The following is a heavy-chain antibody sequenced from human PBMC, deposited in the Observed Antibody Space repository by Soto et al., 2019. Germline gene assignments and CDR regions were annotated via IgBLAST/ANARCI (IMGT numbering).Heavy chain of an antibody. CDR3: ARDGRSGYDYSLDY. V-gene: IGHV3-48*01. CDR2: ISSSSSTI. CDR1: GFTFSSYS. Sequence: GGSLRLSCAASGFTFSSYSMNWVRQAPGKGLEWVSYISSSSSTIYYADSVKGRFTISRDNAKNSLYLQMNSLRAEDTAVYYCARDGRSGYDYSLDYWGKGTLVTVSS. J-gene: IGHJ4*02. D-gene: IGHD5-12*01.